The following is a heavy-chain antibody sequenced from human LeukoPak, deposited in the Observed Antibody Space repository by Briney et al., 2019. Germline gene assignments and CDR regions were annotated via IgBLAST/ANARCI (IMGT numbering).Heavy chain of an antibody. Sequence: SETLSLTCAVSGGSISSGSYSWSWIRQPPGKGLEWIGYIYHSGSTYYNPSLKSRVTISVDTSKNQFSLKLSSVTAADTAVYYCARGSSYNWNYVDAFDIWGQGTMVTVSS. J-gene: IGHJ3*02. CDR1: GGSISSGSYS. V-gene: IGHV4-30-2*05. CDR3: ARGSSYNWNYVDAFDI. CDR2: IYHSGST. D-gene: IGHD1-7*01.